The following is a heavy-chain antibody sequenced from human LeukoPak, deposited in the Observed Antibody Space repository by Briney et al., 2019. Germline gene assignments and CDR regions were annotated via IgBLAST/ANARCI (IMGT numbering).Heavy chain of an antibody. D-gene: IGHD6-13*01. V-gene: IGHV3-30*04. CDR3: ARVSLGPYSSSWYGYYYGMDV. CDR2: ISYDGSNK. Sequence: GGSLRLSCAASGFTFSSYAMHWVRQAPGKGLEWVAVISYDGSNKYYADSVKGRFTISRDNSKNTLYLQMNSLRAEDTAVYYCARVSLGPYSSSWYGYYYGMDVWGQGTTVTVSS. J-gene: IGHJ6*02. CDR1: GFTFSSYA.